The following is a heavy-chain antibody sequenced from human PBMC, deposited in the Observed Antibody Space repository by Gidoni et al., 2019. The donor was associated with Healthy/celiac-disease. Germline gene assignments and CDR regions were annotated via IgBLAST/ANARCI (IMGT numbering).Heavy chain of an antibody. V-gene: IGHV3-33*08. J-gene: IGHJ4*02. CDR2: IWYAGSNK. CDR1: GFTFSSYG. D-gene: IGHD5-18*01. CDR3: ARASPARTYSYDYFDY. Sequence: QVQLVESGGGVVQPGGSLRLSGAACGFTFSSYGMHWVRQAPGKGLEWVAVIWYAGSNKYYADSVKCRFTISRDNSKNTLYLQMNSLRAEDTAVYYCARASPARTYSYDYFDYWGQGTLVTVSS.